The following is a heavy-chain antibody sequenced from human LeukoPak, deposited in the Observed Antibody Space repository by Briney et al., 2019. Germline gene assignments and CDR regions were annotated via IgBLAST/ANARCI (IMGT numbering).Heavy chain of an antibody. Sequence: PGGSLRLSCAASGFTFSSYGMHWVRQAPGKGLEWVAVISYDGSNKYYADSVKGRFTISRDNSKNTLYLQMNSLRAEDTAVYYCAKARRGGGDFDYWGQGTLVTVSS. CDR3: AKARRGGGDFDY. V-gene: IGHV3-30*18. CDR2: ISYDGSNK. J-gene: IGHJ4*02. CDR1: GFTFSSYG. D-gene: IGHD2-21*01.